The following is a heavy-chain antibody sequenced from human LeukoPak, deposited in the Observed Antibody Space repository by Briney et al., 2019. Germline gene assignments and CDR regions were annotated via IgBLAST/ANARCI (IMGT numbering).Heavy chain of an antibody. J-gene: IGHJ4*02. Sequence: GASVKVSCKTSGYNFVNYGVSWVRQAPGQGLEWMAWINPNSGVTNYAQKFQGRVTLTRDTPISTVYMEVSRLRSDDTAVYYCARALMTTVTLGDYWGQGTLVTVSS. D-gene: IGHD4-11*01. V-gene: IGHV1-2*02. CDR3: ARALMTTVTLGDY. CDR1: GYNFVNYG. CDR2: INPNSGVT.